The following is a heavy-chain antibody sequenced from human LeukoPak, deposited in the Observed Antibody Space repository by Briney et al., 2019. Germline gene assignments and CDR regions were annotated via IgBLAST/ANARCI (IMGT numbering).Heavy chain of an antibody. CDR1: GCSISSGYY. V-gene: IGHV4-38-2*01. CDR2: IYHSGST. J-gene: IGHJ4*02. D-gene: IGHD6-13*01. CDR3: AKIAAAMTPPFDY. Sequence: PSETLSLTCAVSGCSISSGYYWGWIRQPPGKGLEWIGSIYHSGSTYYNPSLKSRVTISVDTSKNQFSLKLSSVTAADTAVYYCAKIAAAMTPPFDYWGQGTLVTVSS.